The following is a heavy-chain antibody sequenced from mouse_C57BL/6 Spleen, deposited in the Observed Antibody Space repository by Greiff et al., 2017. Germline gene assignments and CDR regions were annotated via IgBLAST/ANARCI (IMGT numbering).Heavy chain of an antibody. CDR1: GFTFSSYA. J-gene: IGHJ2*01. CDR2: ISSGGDYI. D-gene: IGHD2-3*01. CDR3: TRDDYDGYFLDY. V-gene: IGHV5-9-1*02. Sequence: EVQVVESGEGLVKPGGSLKLSCAASGFTFSSYAMSWVRQTPEKRLEWVAYISSGGDYIYYADTVKGRFTISRDNARNTLYLQMSSLKSEDTAMYYCTRDDYDGYFLDYWGQGTTLTVSS.